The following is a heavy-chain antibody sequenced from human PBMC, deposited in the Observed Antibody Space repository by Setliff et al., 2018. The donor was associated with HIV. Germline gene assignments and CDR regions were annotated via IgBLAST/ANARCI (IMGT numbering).Heavy chain of an antibody. J-gene: IGHJ4*02. CDR3: ARGVNSRDSFDY. CDR2: IHYSGTS. CDR1: GGSINSGAYY. Sequence: NPSETLSLTCSVSGGSINSGAYYWTWIRQAPGKGLEWIGHIHYSGTSYSNPSLQSRLTMSLDTSKKLLSLKLTSVTAADTAVYFCARGVNSRDSFDYWGQGTLVTVSS. V-gene: IGHV4-31*03. D-gene: IGHD6-13*01.